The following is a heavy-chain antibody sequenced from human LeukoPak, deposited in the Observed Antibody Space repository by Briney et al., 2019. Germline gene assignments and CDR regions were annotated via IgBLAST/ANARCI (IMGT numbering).Heavy chain of an antibody. V-gene: IGHV1-24*01. Sequence: EASVKVSCKVSGYTLTELSIHWVRQAPGKGLEWMGGFDPEDGETIYAQKFQGRVTMTEDTSTDTAYMEVGSLRSEDTADYYCATSPRYYDSSSSTSPFDYWGQGTLVTVSS. CDR1: GYTLTELS. CDR3: ATSPRYYDSSSSTSPFDY. CDR2: FDPEDGET. D-gene: IGHD3-22*01. J-gene: IGHJ4*02.